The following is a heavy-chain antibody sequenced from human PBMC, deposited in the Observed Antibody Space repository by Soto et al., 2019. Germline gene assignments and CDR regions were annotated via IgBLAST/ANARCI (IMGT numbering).Heavy chain of an antibody. CDR1: GFTFSSYS. J-gene: IGHJ6*02. V-gene: IGHV3-48*02. CDR2: ISSSSSTI. D-gene: IGHD3-3*01. Sequence: LRLSCAASGFTFSSYSMNWVRQAPGKGLEWVSYISSSSSTIYYADSVKGRFTISRDNAKNSLYLQMNSLRDEDTAVYYCARGSITIFGVVRETYGMDVWGQGTTVTVSS. CDR3: ARGSITIFGVVRETYGMDV.